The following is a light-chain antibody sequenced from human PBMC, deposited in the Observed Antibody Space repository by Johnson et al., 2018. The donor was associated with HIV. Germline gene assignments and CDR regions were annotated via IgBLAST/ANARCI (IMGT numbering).Light chain of an antibody. CDR3: GTWDSSLGAYV. Sequence: QLVLTQPPSVSAAPGQKVTISCSGSSSNIGNNYVSWYQQVPGTAPKLLIYDNDKRPSGIPDLFSGSKSGTSATLGITGLQTGDEADYYCGTWDSSLGAYVFGTGSKVTVL. CDR2: DND. V-gene: IGLV1-51*01. CDR1: SSNIGNNY. J-gene: IGLJ1*01.